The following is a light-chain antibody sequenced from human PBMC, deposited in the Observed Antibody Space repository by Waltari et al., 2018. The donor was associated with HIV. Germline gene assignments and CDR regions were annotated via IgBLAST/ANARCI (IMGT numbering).Light chain of an antibody. CDR2: SYG. CDR3: ATWDDSLNAWV. CDR1: SSNIGSNT. J-gene: IGLJ3*02. V-gene: IGLV1-44*01. Sequence: QSVLNQSPSASGTPGQRVIISCSGSSSNIGSNTVTWYQLFPGTAPKLLIYSYGQRPSGVPERFSCSKSASSAALAISGLRSEDEADYYCATWDDSLNAWVFGGGTKLTVL.